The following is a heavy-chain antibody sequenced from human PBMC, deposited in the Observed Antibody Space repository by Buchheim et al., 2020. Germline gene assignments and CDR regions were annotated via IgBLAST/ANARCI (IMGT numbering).Heavy chain of an antibody. J-gene: IGHJ4*02. D-gene: IGHD4-23*01. CDR1: GFTFSSYT. Sequence: EVQLVESGGGLVQPGGSLRLSCAASGFTFSSYTMNWVRQAPGKGLEWLSYISTTSSTIYYADSVKGRFTISRDNARNSLYLQMNGLRDEDTAVYYCARDSYGGNRGDFDYWGQGTL. CDR3: ARDSYGGNRGDFDY. CDR2: ISTTSSTI. V-gene: IGHV3-48*02.